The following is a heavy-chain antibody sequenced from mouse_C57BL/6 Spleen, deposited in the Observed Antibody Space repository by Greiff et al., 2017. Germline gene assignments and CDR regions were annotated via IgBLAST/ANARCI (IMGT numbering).Heavy chain of an antibody. CDR3: ATYDYDDWYFDV. CDR2: ILPGSGST. J-gene: IGHJ1*03. V-gene: IGHV1-9*01. Sequence: QVQLKESGAELMKPGASVKLSCKATGYTFTGYWIAWVKQRPGHGLEWIGEILPGSGSTNYNDKFKGKATFTADTSSNTAYMQLSSLTTEDSAIYDWATYDYDDWYFDVWGTGTTVTGST. D-gene: IGHD2-4*01. CDR1: GYTFTGYW.